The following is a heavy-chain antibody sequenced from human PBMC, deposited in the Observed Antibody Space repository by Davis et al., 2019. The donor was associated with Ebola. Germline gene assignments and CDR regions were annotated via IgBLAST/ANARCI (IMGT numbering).Heavy chain of an antibody. D-gene: IGHD1-1*01. V-gene: IGHV4-34*01. J-gene: IGHJ5*02. CDR1: GGSFSGYY. CDR2: INHSGST. CDR3: ARVGTYRFDP. Sequence: GSLRLSCAVYGGSFSGYYWSWIRKPPGKGLEWIGEINHSGSTNYNPSLKSRVTISVNKSKNQFPLKLSSVTAADTAVYYCARVGTYRFDPWGQGTLVTVSS.